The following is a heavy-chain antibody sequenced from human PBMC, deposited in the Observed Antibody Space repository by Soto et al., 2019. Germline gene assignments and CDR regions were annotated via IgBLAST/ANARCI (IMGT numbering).Heavy chain of an antibody. Sequence: QVQLVQSGAEVKKPGASLNVSCKASGYTFTSYAIHWVRQAPGQRLEWMGWINAGDGNTKYSQKVQGRVTITRHTSASTHYLERSSLRSEDTAGYFCAWHIAAVGGLDYWGQGTRVTVSS. CDR2: INAGDGNT. J-gene: IGHJ4*02. D-gene: IGHD6-13*01. CDR3: AWHIAAVGGLDY. CDR1: GYTFTSYA. V-gene: IGHV1-3*01.